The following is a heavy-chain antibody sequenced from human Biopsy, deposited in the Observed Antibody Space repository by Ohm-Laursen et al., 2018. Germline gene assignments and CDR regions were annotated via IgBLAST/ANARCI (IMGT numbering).Heavy chain of an antibody. D-gene: IGHD3-10*01. Sequence: ASVKVSCKVSGYTFTAYFIHWVRQSPGQGLEWMGWIGPNSGATNYAQKFRGRVTMTGDTSISTAYMELRRLISDDTAVYFCARDRMVSIITLVRADTFDIWGQGTLVSVSS. V-gene: IGHV1-2*02. CDR3: ARDRMVSIITLVRADTFDI. CDR2: IGPNSGAT. J-gene: IGHJ3*02. CDR1: GYTFTAYF.